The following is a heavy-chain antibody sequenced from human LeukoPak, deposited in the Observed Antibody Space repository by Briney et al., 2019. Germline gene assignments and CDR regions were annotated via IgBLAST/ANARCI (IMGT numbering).Heavy chain of an antibody. CDR3: AREASGYSYGWDY. CDR1: GFTFSSYE. CDR2: ISSSSSYI. D-gene: IGHD5-18*01. Sequence: GGSLRLSCAASGFTFSSYEMNWVRQAPGRGLEWVSSISSSSSYIYYADSVQGRFTISRDNSKNTLYLQMNSLRAEDTAVYYCAREASGYSYGWDYWGQGTLVTVSS. J-gene: IGHJ4*02. V-gene: IGHV3-21*04.